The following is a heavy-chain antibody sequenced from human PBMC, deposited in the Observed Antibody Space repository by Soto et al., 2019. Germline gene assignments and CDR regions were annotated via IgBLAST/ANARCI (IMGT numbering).Heavy chain of an antibody. J-gene: IGHJ4*02. D-gene: IGHD1-26*01. CDR2: IYHSGST. Sequence: QVQLQESGPGLVKPSGTLSLTCAVSSGSISSSNWWSWVRQPPGKGLEWIGEIYHSGSTNYNPYLKSRVTISVDKSKIQFSLKLSAVTAADTAVYYCARWGLGTSNFYYFDYWGQGTLVTVSS. CDR1: SGSISSSNW. V-gene: IGHV4-4*02. CDR3: ARWGLGTSNFYYFDY.